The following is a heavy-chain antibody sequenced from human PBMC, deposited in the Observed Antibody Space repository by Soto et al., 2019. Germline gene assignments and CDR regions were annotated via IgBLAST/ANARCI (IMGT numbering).Heavy chain of an antibody. CDR3: ARGRIVASIHDAFGI. J-gene: IGHJ3*02. CDR1: GYPFTSYG. D-gene: IGHD5-12*01. CDR2: ISAYNGNR. Sequence: GASVKVSCKASGYPFTSYGISWVRQAPGQGLEWVAWISAYNGNRDTAQKFQGRVTMTLDTSTDTAHMELGDLTSADTGVYYCARGRIVASIHDAFGIWGQGTKVTV. V-gene: IGHV1-18*01.